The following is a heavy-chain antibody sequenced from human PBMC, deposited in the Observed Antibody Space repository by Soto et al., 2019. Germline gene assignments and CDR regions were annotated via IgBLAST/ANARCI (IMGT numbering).Heavy chain of an antibody. CDR3: AREEDDYSNYDY. V-gene: IGHV3-21*01. CDR1: GFTFSSYS. CDR2: ISSSSSYI. D-gene: IGHD4-4*01. Sequence: GGSLRLSCAASGFTFSSYSMNWVRQAPGKGLEWVSSISSSSSYIYYADSVKGRFIISRDNAKNSLYLQMNSLRAEDTAVYYCAREEDDYSNYDYWGQGTLVTVSS. J-gene: IGHJ4*02.